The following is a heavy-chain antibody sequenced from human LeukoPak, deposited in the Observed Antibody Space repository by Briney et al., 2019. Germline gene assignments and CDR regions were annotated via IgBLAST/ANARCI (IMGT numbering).Heavy chain of an antibody. CDR3: ARGPNIVVVPAANLKPDYGVLDAFDI. J-gene: IGHJ3*02. CDR2: IIPIFGTA. V-gene: IGHV1-69*13. CDR1: GGTFSSYA. D-gene: IGHD2-2*01. Sequence: GASVKVSCKASGGTFSSYAISWVRQAPGQGLEWMGGIIPIFGTANYAQKFQGRVTITADESTSTAYMELSSLRSEDTAVYYCARGPNIVVVPAANLKPDYGVLDAFDIWGQGTMVTVSS.